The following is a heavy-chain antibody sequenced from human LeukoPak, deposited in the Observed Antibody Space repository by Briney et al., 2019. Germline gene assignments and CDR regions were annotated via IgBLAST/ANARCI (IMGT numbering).Heavy chain of an antibody. D-gene: IGHD2-21*02. V-gene: IGHV4-61*01. CDR1: GYSISSSYY. CDR3: ARGVVTAPQTFDY. CDR2: IYYSGST. J-gene: IGHJ4*02. Sequence: SETLSLTCTVSGYSISSSYYWSWIRQPPGKGLEWIGYIYYSGSTNYNPSLKSRVTISVDTSKNQFSLKLSSVTAADTAVYYCARGVVTAPQTFDYWGQGTLVTVSS.